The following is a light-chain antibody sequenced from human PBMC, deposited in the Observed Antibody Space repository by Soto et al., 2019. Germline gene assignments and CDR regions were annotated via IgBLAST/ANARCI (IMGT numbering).Light chain of an antibody. V-gene: IGKV1-27*01. CDR3: QKYNSAPRT. Sequence: DIQMTQSPSSLSASVGDRVTMTCRASQGISNYLAWYQQKPGKVPKLLIYAASTLQSGVPSRFSGSGSGTDFTLNISSLQPEDVATYYCQKYNSAPRTFGQGTKVEIK. J-gene: IGKJ1*01. CDR1: QGISNY. CDR2: AAS.